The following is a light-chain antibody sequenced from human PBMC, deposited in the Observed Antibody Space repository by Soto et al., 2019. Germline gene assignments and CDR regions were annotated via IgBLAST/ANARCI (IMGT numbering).Light chain of an antibody. CDR1: SSNIGAGYD. Sequence: QSVLTQPPSVSGAPGQRVTISCTASSSNIGAGYDVHWYQQLPGTAPKLLIYGNSNRPSGVPDRFSGSKSGTSASLAITGLQAEDEAVYYCQSYDSSLSAFFGTGTKRTVL. CDR3: QSYDSSLSAF. CDR2: GNS. V-gene: IGLV1-40*01. J-gene: IGLJ1*01.